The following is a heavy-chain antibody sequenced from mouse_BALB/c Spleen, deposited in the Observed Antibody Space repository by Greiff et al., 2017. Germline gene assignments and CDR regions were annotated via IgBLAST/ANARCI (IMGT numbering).Heavy chain of an antibody. J-gene: IGHJ4*01. V-gene: IGHV5-6-3*01. Sequence: EVQVVESGGGLVQPGGSLKLSCAASGFTFSSYGMSWVRQTPDKRLELVATINSNGGSTYYPDSVKGRFTISRDNAKNTLYLQMSSLKSEDTAMYYCAKTYGSYAMDYWGQGTSVTVSS. CDR3: AKTYGSYAMDY. CDR1: GFTFSSYG. CDR2: INSNGGST. D-gene: IGHD2-2*01.